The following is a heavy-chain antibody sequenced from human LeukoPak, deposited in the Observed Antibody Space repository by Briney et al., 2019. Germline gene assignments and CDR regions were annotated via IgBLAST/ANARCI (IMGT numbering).Heavy chain of an antibody. CDR1: GFTVSSNY. CDR2: IYSGGST. V-gene: IGHV3-53*01. CDR3: ARLVTVTTPDGNWFDP. D-gene: IGHD4-17*01. J-gene: IGHJ5*02. Sequence: GGSLRLSCAASGFTVSSNYMSWVRQAPGKGLEWVSVIYSGGSTYYADSVNGRFTISRDNSKNTLYLQMNSLRAEDKAVYYCARLVTVTTPDGNWFDPWGQGTLVTVSS.